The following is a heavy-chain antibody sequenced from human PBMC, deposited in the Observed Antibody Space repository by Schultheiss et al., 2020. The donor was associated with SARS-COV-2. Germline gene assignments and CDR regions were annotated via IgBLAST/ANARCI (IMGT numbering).Heavy chain of an antibody. CDR3: ASGGSLRFLEWSNYGLDF. CDR2: MNPKTGDT. CDR1: GYTFTDYK. V-gene: IGHV1-8*01. D-gene: IGHD3-3*01. J-gene: IGHJ4*02. Sequence: ASVKVSCKTSGYTFTDYKVNWVRQATGQGLEWMGWMNPKTGDTGFAEKFQGRVTLTRDTSISTAHMEVSSLRSEDTAVYYCASGGSLRFLEWSNYGLDFWAEVARVTVSS.